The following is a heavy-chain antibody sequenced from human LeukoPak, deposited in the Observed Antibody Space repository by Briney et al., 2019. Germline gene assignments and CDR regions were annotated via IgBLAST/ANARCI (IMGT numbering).Heavy chain of an antibody. D-gene: IGHD3-22*01. J-gene: IGHJ4*02. CDR1: GASINSGTYY. Sequence: SETLSLTCTVSGASINSGTYYWGWVRQPPGKGLEWIGEINHSGSTNYNPSLKSRVTMSVDTSKNQFSLKLSSVTAADTAVYYCARDRWLSHWGQGTLVTVSS. CDR3: ARDRWLSH. CDR2: INHSGST. V-gene: IGHV4-39*07.